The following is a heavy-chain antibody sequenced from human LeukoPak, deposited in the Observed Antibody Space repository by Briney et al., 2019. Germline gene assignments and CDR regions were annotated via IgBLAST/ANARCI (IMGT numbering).Heavy chain of an antibody. CDR2: ISYDGSNK. J-gene: IGHJ4*02. CDR1: GFTFSSYA. D-gene: IGHD5-24*01. Sequence: GRSLRPSCAASGFTFSSYAMHWVRQAPGKGLEWVAVISYDGSNKYYADSVKGRFTISRDNSKNTLYLQMNSLRAEDTAVYYCARDTLEMATIQFDYWGQGALVTVSS. V-gene: IGHV3-30-3*01. CDR3: ARDTLEMATIQFDY.